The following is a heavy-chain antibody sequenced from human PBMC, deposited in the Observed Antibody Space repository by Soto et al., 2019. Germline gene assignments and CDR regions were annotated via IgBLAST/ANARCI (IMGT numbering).Heavy chain of an antibody. V-gene: IGHV3-53*02. CDR3: AREFSMAYCAFDI. D-gene: IGHD2-8*01. Sequence: EVQLVETGGDLIQPGGSLRLSCAASGFTVSSSYMSWVRQAPGKGLEWVSVIYSGGNTYYADSVQGRFTISRDNSKNTLYLQMNSLRAEDTAVSYCAREFSMAYCAFDIWGQGTMVTVSS. J-gene: IGHJ3*02. CDR1: GFTVSSSY. CDR2: IYSGGNT.